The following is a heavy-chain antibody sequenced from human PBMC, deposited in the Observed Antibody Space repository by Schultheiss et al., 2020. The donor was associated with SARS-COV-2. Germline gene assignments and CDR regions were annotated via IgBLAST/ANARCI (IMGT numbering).Heavy chain of an antibody. Sequence: GGSLRLSCAASGFTFSSYGMHWVRQAPGKGLEWVAVISYDGSNKYYADSVKGRFTISRDNSKNTLYLQMNSLRAEDTAVFYCARGYSGSPLSLFDCGGQGSLVTVSS. CDR3: ARGYSGSPLSLFDC. V-gene: IGHV3-30*03. D-gene: IGHD1-26*01. CDR2: ISYDGSNK. CDR1: GFTFSSYG. J-gene: IGHJ4*02.